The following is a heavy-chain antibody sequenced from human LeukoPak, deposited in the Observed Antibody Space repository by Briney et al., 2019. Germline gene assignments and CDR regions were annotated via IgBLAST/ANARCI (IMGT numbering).Heavy chain of an antibody. CDR3: ARTEERRDGYNGLDC. V-gene: IGHV4-34*01. J-gene: IGHJ4*02. Sequence: SETLSLTCAVYGGSFSGYYWSWIRQPPGKGLEWIGEINHSGSTNYNPSLKSRVTISVDTSKNQFSLKLSSVTAADTAVYYCARTEERRDGYNGLDCWGQGTLVTASS. CDR1: GGSFSGYY. CDR2: INHSGST. D-gene: IGHD5-24*01.